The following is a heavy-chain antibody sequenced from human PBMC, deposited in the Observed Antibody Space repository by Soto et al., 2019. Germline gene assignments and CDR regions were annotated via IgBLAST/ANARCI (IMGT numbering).Heavy chain of an antibody. D-gene: IGHD2-8*01. J-gene: IGHJ6*02. CDR3: ARAVFYGMDV. CDR1: GYTFTGYY. Sequence: ASVKVSCKASGYTFTGYYMHWVRQAPGQGLEWMGWINPNSGGTNYAQKFQGWVTMTRDTSISTAYMELSRLRSDDTAVYYSARAVFYGMDVWGQGTTVTVSS. CDR2: INPNSGGT. V-gene: IGHV1-2*04.